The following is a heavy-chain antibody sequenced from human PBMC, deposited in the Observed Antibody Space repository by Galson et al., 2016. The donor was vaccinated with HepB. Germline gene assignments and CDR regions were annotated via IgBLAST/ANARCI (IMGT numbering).Heavy chain of an antibody. CDR2: ISYDGSAE. J-gene: IGHJ4*02. Sequence: SLRLSCAASGFTLTNYGMHWVRQAPGKGLEWVAMISYDGSAEYYADSVKGRFTISRDNSENTMYLQMSSLRTEDTAVYYCAKGLWINKWTNYFDYWGQGTLVTVSS. D-gene: IGHD2-21*01. V-gene: IGHV3-30*18. CDR3: AKGLWINKWTNYFDY. CDR1: GFTLTNYG.